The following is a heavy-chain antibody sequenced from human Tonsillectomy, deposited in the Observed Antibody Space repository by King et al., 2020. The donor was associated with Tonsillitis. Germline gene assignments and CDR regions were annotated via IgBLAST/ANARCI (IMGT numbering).Heavy chain of an antibody. J-gene: IGHJ6*03. CDR1: GGSISSGGYY. D-gene: IGHD2-2*01. V-gene: IGHV4-31*03. CDR2: IYYSGST. Sequence: PLQESGPGLVKPSQTLSLICTVYGGSISSGGYYWSWIRQHPGKGLEWIGYIYYSGSTYYNPSLKSRVTISVDTSKNQFSLKLSSVTAADTAVYYCARLVWYQLLGNYYYYYYMDVWGKGTTVTVSS. CDR3: ARLVWYQLLGNYYYYYYMDV.